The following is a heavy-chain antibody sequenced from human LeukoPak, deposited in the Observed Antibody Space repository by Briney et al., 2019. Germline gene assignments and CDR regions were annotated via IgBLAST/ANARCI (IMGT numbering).Heavy chain of an antibody. CDR2: ISSSSSYI. D-gene: IGHD6-13*01. CDR3: VKNSGWYCLDY. CDR1: GFTFSSYS. V-gene: IGHV3-21*04. J-gene: IGHJ4*02. Sequence: PGGSLRLSCAASGFTFSSYSMNWVRQAPGKGLEWVSSISSSSSYIYYADSVKGRFTLSRDNAKNSLFLQLNSLRAEDTAVYYCVKNSGWYCLDYWGQGITVIVSS.